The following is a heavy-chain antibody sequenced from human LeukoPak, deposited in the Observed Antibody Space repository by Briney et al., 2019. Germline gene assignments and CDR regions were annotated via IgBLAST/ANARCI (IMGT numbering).Heavy chain of an antibody. CDR2: ISGSGGST. CDR1: GFTFSSYA. V-gene: IGHV3-23*01. J-gene: IGHJ4*02. Sequence: GGSLRLSCVASGFTFSSYAMSWVRQAPGKGLEWVSVISGSGGSTYYADSVKGRFTISRDNSKNTLYLQMNSLRAEDTAVYYCARGSIAVPSPINSWGQGTLVTVSS. CDR3: ARGSIAVPSPINS. D-gene: IGHD6-19*01.